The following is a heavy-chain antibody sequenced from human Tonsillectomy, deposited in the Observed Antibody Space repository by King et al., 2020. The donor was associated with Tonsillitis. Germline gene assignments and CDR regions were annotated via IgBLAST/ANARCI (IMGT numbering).Heavy chain of an antibody. J-gene: IGHJ6*02. D-gene: IGHD3-3*01. CDR1: GGSLSNSSYS. V-gene: IGHV4-39*02. Sequence: LQLQESGPGLGKPSETLSLTCTVSGGSLSNSSYSWGWIRQPPGKRLEWIGSIYFSGTTYYNPPLKSRVTISVDTSKNQFSLKLSSVTAADTAVYYCAREAGVGIIRKYYYYGMDVGGQGTTVTVPS. CDR3: AREAGVGIIRKYYYYGMDV. CDR2: IYFSGTT.